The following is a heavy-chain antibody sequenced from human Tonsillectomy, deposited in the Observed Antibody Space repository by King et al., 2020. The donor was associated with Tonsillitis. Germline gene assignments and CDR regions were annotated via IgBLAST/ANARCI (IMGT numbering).Heavy chain of an antibody. CDR1: GFTFSSYG. J-gene: IGHJ4*02. D-gene: IGHD3-16*01. Sequence: VQLVESGGGVVQPGRSLRLSCAASGFTFSSYGMHWVRQAPGKGLEWVAVISYDGSNKYYADSVKGRFTISRDNSKNTLYLQMNSLRAEDTAVYYCAGPPSYYDYGWGSRNPDDYWGQGTLVTVSS. CDR2: ISYDGSNK. CDR3: AGPPSYYDYGWGSRNPDDY. V-gene: IGHV3-30*03.